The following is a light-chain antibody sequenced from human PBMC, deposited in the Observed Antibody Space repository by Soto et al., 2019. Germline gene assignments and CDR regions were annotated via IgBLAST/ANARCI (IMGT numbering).Light chain of an antibody. J-gene: IGKJ3*01. CDR1: QGIKND. V-gene: IGKV1-6*01. CDR3: LQDFNYPRT. CDR2: GAA. Sequence: AIQMTQFPSSLSASVGDRVTITCRASQGIKNDLNWYQQRLGKAPQLLIYGAATLQRGVPSRFSGWGSGIDFTLTINGLQPEDFATYFCLQDFNYPRTVGPGTRVDI.